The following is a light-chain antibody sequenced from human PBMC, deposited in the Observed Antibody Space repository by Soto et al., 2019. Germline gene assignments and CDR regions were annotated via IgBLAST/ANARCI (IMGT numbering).Light chain of an antibody. CDR2: GIS. J-gene: IGKJ5*01. CDR3: QQHGQWPIT. Sequence: IVLTQSPGTRSLSPGERATPSGRASQSVSNNYLAWYQQQPGQAPRLLIYGISKRATDIPDRCSGSGSGTEFTLTIISLQPEDFATYYCQQHGQWPITFGQGTRLEIK. CDR1: QSVSNNY. V-gene: IGKV3-20*01.